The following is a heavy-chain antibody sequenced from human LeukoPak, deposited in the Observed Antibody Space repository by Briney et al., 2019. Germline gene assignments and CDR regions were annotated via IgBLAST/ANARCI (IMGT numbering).Heavy chain of an antibody. CDR1: GGSISSSSYY. D-gene: IGHD2-2*01. J-gene: IGHJ6*03. CDR3: ARQSSGVVVPAVHWTRYYYMDV. CDR2: IYYSGST. Sequence: SETLSLTCTVSGGSISSSSYYWGWIRQPPGKGLEWIGSIYYSGSTYYNPSLKSRVTISVDTSKNQFSLKLSSVTAADTAVYYCARQSSGVVVPAVHWTRYYYMDVWGKGTTVTISS. V-gene: IGHV4-39*01.